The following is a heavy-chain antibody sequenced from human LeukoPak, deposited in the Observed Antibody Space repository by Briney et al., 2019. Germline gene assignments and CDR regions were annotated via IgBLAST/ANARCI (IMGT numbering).Heavy chain of an antibody. CDR1: GFTFSNYW. CDR3: ARASDPWLQLT. CDR2: IKQDGSEK. Sequence: GGSLRLSCAASGFTFSNYWMIWVRQAPGKGLEWVGNIKQDGSEKRHADSVRGRFSISRDNAQTSLYLQMNSLRAEDTAVYYCARASDPWLQLTWGQGTLVTVSS. D-gene: IGHD5-24*01. V-gene: IGHV3-7*05. J-gene: IGHJ5*02.